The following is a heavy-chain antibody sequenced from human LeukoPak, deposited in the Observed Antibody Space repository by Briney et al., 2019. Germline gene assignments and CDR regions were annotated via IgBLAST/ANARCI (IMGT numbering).Heavy chain of an antibody. D-gene: IGHD4-11*01. CDR3: AREPPSMTTVYYYYMDV. Sequence: SGGSLRLSCAASGFTFSSYAMHWVRQAPGKGLEWVAVISYDGSNKYYADSVKGRFTISRDNSKNTLYLQMNSLRAEDTAVYYCAREPPSMTTVYYYYMDVWGKGTTVTVSS. CDR1: GFTFSSYA. CDR2: ISYDGSNK. J-gene: IGHJ6*03. V-gene: IGHV3-30*04.